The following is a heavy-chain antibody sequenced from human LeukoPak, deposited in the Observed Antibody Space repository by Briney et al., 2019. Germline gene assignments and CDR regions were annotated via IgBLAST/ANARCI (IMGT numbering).Heavy chain of an antibody. CDR1: GFTFSSYW. CDR2: IKQDGSEK. D-gene: IGHD2-15*01. CDR3: ARPAQYCSGGSCYFDY. Sequence: GGSLRLSCAASGFTFSSYWMSWVRQAPGKGLEWVANIKQDGSEKYYVDSVKGRFTISRDNARNSLYLQMNSLRDEDTAVYYCARPAQYCSGGSCYFDYWGQGTLVTVSS. J-gene: IGHJ4*02. V-gene: IGHV3-7*01.